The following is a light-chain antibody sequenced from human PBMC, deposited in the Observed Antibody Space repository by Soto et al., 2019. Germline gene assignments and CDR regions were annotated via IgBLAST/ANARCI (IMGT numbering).Light chain of an antibody. J-gene: IGKJ1*01. V-gene: IGKV3-15*01. CDR1: QSVSSN. CDR3: QQHYKLPWT. CDR2: GAS. Sequence: EIMMTQSPATLSLSPGERATLSCRASQSVSSNLAWYQQKPGQAPRLLVYGASTRATGIPGRFSGSGSGTEFTLTISSLQSEDFAVYCCQQHYKLPWTFGQGTKVDIK.